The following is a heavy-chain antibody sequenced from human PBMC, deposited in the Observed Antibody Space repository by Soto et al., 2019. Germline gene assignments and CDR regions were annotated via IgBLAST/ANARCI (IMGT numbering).Heavy chain of an antibody. D-gene: IGHD1-26*01. V-gene: IGHV4-39*01. CDR1: GGSISSSSYY. CDR2: IYYSGST. J-gene: IGHJ6*02. CDR3: ARLMWARAKTYYGMDV. Sequence: QLQLQESGPGLVKPSETLSLTCTVSGGSISSSSYYWGWIRQPPGKGLEWIGSIYYSGSTYYNPSLKSRVTISVDTSKNQFSLKLSSVTAADTAVYYCARLMWARAKTYYGMDVWGQGTTVTVSS.